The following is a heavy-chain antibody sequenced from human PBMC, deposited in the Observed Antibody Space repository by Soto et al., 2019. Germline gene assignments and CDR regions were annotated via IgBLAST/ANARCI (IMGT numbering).Heavy chain of an antibody. D-gene: IGHD6-6*01. CDR1: SGSFSGYY. V-gene: IGHV4-34*01. Sequence: SEPLSLTCSIYSGSFSGYYWSWIRQPPGKGLEWIGEISQSGNTNYSPSLKSRVSISIDTSKKQFSLNLASVSAADTAVYYCARAPKVSGSSQTRPDFWGQGTLLTVSS. CDR3: ARAPKVSGSSQTRPDF. J-gene: IGHJ4*02. CDR2: ISQSGNT.